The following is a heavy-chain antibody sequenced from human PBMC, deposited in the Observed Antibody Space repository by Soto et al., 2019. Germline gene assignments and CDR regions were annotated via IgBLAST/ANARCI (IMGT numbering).Heavy chain of an antibody. V-gene: IGHV4-30-2*02. D-gene: IGHD3-10*01. CDR2: IYHSGST. J-gene: IGHJ4*02. CDR1: GGSISSGGYS. CDR3: ASGTGLTRYY. Sequence: QLQLQESGSGLVKPSQTLSLTCAVSGGSISSGGYSWSWIRQPPGKGLEWIGYIYHSGSTYYNPSLKSRVTLSIDRSKNQFSLKLSSVTAAYMAVHYCASGTGLTRYYWGQGTLVTVSS.